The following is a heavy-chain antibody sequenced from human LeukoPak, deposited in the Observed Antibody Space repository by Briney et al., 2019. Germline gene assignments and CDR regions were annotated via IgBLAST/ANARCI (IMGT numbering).Heavy chain of an antibody. CDR1: GGSFSGYY. CDR3: ARSANRGVLRRWFDP. CDR2: INHSGST. J-gene: IGHJ5*02. V-gene: IGHV4-34*01. D-gene: IGHD3-10*01. Sequence: SETLSLTCAVYGGSFSGYYWSWIRQPPGKGLEWIGEINHSGSTNYNPSLKSRVTISVDTSTNQSSLKLSSVTAADTAVYYCARSANRGVLRRWFDPWGQGTLVTVSS.